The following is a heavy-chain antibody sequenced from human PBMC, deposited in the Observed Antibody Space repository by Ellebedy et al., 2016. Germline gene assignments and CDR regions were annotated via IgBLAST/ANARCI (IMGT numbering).Heavy chain of an antibody. Sequence: GSLRLXXTVSGGSISSSSYYWGWIRQPPGKGLEWIGSIYYSGSTYYNPSLKSRVSISVDTSKNQFSLKLSSVTAADTAVYYCARGSDSSGYYGNWYFDLWGRGTLVTVSS. J-gene: IGHJ2*01. D-gene: IGHD3-22*01. CDR2: IYYSGST. CDR3: ARGSDSSGYYGNWYFDL. V-gene: IGHV4-39*07. CDR1: GGSISSSSYY.